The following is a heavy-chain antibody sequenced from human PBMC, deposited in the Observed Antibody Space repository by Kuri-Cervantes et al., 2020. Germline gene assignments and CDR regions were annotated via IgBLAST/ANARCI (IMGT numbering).Heavy chain of an antibody. V-gene: IGHV1-18*01. D-gene: IGHD5-18*01. CDR3: ARDRGYSTFDY. Sequence: ASVKVSCKASGYTFTSYGISWVRQAPGQGLEWMGWISAYSGNTNYAQKLRGRVTMTRDTSTSTVYMELSSLRAEDTAVYYCARDRGYSTFDYWGQGILVTVSS. CDR2: ISAYSGNT. CDR1: GYTFTSYG. J-gene: IGHJ4*02.